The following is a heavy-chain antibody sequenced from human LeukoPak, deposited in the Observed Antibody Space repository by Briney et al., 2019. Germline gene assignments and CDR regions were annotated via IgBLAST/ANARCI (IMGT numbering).Heavy chain of an antibody. D-gene: IGHD2-2*01. CDR2: ISYDGSNK. V-gene: IGHV3-30-3*01. CDR3: ARGLGYCSSTSCYYSYFDY. CDR1: GFTFSSYA. Sequence: GRSLRLSCAASGFTFSSYAMHWVRQAPGKGLEGVAVISYDGSNKYYADSVKGRFTISRDNSKNTLYLQMNSLRAEDTAVYYCARGLGYCSSTSCYYSYFDYWGQGTLVTVSS. J-gene: IGHJ4*02.